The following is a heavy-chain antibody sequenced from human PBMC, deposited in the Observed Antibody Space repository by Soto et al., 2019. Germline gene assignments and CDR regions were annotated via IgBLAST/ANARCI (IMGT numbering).Heavy chain of an antibody. CDR2: IIDSGAST. CDR3: AKGRSYYYYYGVDV. V-gene: IGHV3-23*01. CDR1: GFPFSSCA. Sequence: GGSLRLSCAAPGFPFSSCAMGWVRPAPGKGLEWVSDIIDSGASTYYADSVKGRFTISRDNSKSTLYLQMNSLRAEDTALYYCAKGRSYYYYYGVDVWGQGTTVTVSS. J-gene: IGHJ6*02.